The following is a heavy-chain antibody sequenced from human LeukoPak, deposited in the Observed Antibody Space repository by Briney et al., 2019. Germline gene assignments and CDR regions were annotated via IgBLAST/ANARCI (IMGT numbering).Heavy chain of an antibody. CDR1: GGSFSGYY. CDR2: INHSGST. D-gene: IGHD6-19*01. Sequence: SETLSLTCAVYGGSFSGYYWSWIRQPPGKGLEWIGEINHSGSTNYNPSLKSRVTISVDTSKNQFSLKLSSVTAADTAVYYCVSGSSGWLYFQHWGQGTLVTVSS. V-gene: IGHV4-34*01. CDR3: VSGSSGWLYFQH. J-gene: IGHJ1*01.